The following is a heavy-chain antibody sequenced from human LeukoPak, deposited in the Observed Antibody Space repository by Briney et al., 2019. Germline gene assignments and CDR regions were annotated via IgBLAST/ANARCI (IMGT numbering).Heavy chain of an antibody. D-gene: IGHD6-19*01. Sequence: PGGSLRLSCAASGFTFSSYAMSWVRQAPGKGLEWVSAISGSGGSTYYADSVKGRFTISRDNSKNTLYLQMNSLRAEDTAVYYCAKDAPSLPYSSGWYFVRYYYYGMDVWGQGTTVTVSS. CDR3: AKDAPSLPYSSGWYFVRYYYYGMDV. V-gene: IGHV3-23*01. CDR1: GFTFSSYA. CDR2: ISGSGGST. J-gene: IGHJ6*02.